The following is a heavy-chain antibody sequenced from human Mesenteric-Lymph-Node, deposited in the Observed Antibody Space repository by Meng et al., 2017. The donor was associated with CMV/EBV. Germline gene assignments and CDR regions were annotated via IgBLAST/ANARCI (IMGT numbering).Heavy chain of an antibody. D-gene: IGHD2-2*01. Sequence: SVKVSCKASGYTFTSYYMHWVRQAPGQGLEWMGIINPSGGSTSYAQKFQGRVTMTRDTSTSTVYMELSSLRSEDTAVYYCARDADIVVVPAAMGRGYYGMDVWGQGTTVTVSS. V-gene: IGHV1-46*01. CDR3: ARDADIVVVPAAMGRGYYGMDV. J-gene: IGHJ6*02. CDR2: INPSGGST. CDR1: GYTFTSYY.